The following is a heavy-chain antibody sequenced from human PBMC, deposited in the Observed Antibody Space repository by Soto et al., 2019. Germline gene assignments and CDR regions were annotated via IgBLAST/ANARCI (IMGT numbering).Heavy chain of an antibody. Sequence: ASVKVSCKASGYTFTSYGISWVRQAPGQGLEWMGWISAYNGNTNYAQKLQGRVTMTTDTSTSTAYMELRSLRSDDTAVYYCARDQGPYDFWSGHWFDSWGQGTLVTVSS. J-gene: IGHJ5*01. V-gene: IGHV1-18*01. D-gene: IGHD3-3*01. CDR3: ARDQGPYDFWSGHWFDS. CDR2: ISAYNGNT. CDR1: GYTFTSYG.